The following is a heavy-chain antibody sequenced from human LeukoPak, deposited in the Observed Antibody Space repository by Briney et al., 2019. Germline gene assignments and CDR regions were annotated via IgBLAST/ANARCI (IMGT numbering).Heavy chain of an antibody. Sequence: PGGSLRLSCAASGFTFSSYAVHWVRQAPGKGLEWVAVISYDGSNKYYADSVKGRFTISRDNSKNTLYLQMNSLRAEDTAVYYCAREIAAAYYYGMDVWGKGTTVTVSS. D-gene: IGHD6-13*01. CDR3: AREIAAAYYYGMDV. V-gene: IGHV3-30*04. CDR1: GFTFSSYA. CDR2: ISYDGSNK. J-gene: IGHJ6*04.